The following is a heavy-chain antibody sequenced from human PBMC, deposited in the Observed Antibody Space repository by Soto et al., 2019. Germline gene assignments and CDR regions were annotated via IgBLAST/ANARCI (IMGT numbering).Heavy chain of an antibody. Sequence: GESLKISCKGSGYSFTSYWIGWVRQMPGEGLEWMGIIYPGDSDTRYSPSFQGQVTISADKSISTAYLQWSSLKASDTAMYYCARNSGWNDPDYYYGMDVWGQGTTVTVSS. CDR1: GYSFTSYW. D-gene: IGHD1-1*01. V-gene: IGHV5-51*01. CDR2: IYPGDSDT. CDR3: ARNSGWNDPDYYYGMDV. J-gene: IGHJ6*02.